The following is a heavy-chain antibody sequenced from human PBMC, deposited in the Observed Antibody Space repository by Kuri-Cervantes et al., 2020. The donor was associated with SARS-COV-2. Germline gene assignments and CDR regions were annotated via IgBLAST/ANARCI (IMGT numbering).Heavy chain of an antibody. CDR2: ISSSSSYI. CDR1: GFTFSSYS. CDR3: ARETPWFGETLGPGWYFDL. Sequence: GESLKISCAASGFTFSSYSMNWVRQAPGKGLEWVSSISSSSSYIYYADSVKGRFTISRDNAKNSLYLQMNSLRAEDTAVYYCARETPWFGETLGPGWYFDLWGRGTLVTVSS. J-gene: IGHJ2*01. V-gene: IGHV3-21*04. D-gene: IGHD3-10*01.